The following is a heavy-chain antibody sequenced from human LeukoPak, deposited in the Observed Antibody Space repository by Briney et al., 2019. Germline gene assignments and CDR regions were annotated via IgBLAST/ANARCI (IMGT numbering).Heavy chain of an antibody. CDR1: RFTFSAYS. CDR2: LSASGEST. CDR3: AKDMKSFSTDAFDM. V-gene: IGHV3-23*01. Sequence: PGGSLRLSCAASRFTFSAYSMTWVRQAPGKGLEWVSGLSASGESTYYADSVKGRFTISRDNSRNTLYVQMNSLRAEDTALYYCAKDMKSFSTDAFDMWGQGTMVTVST. J-gene: IGHJ3*02. D-gene: IGHD2-2*01.